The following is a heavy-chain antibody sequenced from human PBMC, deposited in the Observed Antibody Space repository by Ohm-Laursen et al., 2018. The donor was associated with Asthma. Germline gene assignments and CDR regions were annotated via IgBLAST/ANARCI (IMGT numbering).Heavy chain of an antibody. CDR3: ARDPLTGTGGY. CDR2: ISAGGDTT. J-gene: IGHJ4*02. V-gene: IGHV3-23*01. CDR1: GFSYSSYA. Sequence: GSLRLSCTASGFSYSSYAMTWVRQAPGQGLEWLSCISAGGDTTYYADSVKGRFTISRDNSKNTLYLQMNSLRAEDTAVYYCARDPLTGTGGYWGQGTLVTVSS. D-gene: IGHD1-20*01.